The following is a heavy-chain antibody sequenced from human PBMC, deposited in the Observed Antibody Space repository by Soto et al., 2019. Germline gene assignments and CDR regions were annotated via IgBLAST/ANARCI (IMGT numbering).Heavy chain of an antibody. CDR2: IIPIFGTA. Sequence: SVKVSCKASGGTFSSYAISWVRQAPGQGLEWMGGIIPIFGTANYAQKFQGRVTITADESTSTAYMELSSLRSEDTAVYYCASYLGPGVTDRFDPWGQGTLVTVSS. D-gene: IGHD3-10*01. V-gene: IGHV1-69*13. CDR1: GGTFSSYA. J-gene: IGHJ5*02. CDR3: ASYLGPGVTDRFDP.